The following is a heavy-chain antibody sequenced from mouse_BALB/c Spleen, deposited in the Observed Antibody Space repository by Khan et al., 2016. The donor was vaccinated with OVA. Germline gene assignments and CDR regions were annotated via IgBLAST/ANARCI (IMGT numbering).Heavy chain of an antibody. D-gene: IGHD2-12*01. Sequence: EVKLMESGPELVKPGASVKMSCKASGYTFTSYVMHWVKQKPGLGLEWIGYIYPFNDDTKYNEKFKGKATLTSDRSSSTAYMELSSLTSEDSAVYYCSAVGTYDVAFAYWGQGTLVTVSA. CDR2: IYPFNDDT. V-gene: IGHV1S136*01. J-gene: IGHJ3*01. CDR1: GYTFTSYV. CDR3: SAVGTYDVAFAY.